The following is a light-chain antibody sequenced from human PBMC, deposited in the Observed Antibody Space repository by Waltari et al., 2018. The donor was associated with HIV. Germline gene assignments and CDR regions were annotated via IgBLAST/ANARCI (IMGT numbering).Light chain of an antibody. CDR3: QQYGPSLT. CDR1: QSVNNNY. CDR2: GAS. Sequence: EIVLTQSPGTLSWSPGERATLSCRASQSVNNNYIAWYQQKLGQAPRLLIYGASSSATDIPDRFSGSGSGTDFTLTISRLEPEDFAVSYCQQYGPSLTFGGVTKVETK. J-gene: IGKJ4*01. V-gene: IGKV3-20*01.